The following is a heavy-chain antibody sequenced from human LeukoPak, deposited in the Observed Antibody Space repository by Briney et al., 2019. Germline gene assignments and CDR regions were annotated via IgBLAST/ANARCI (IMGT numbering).Heavy chain of an antibody. V-gene: IGHV4-34*01. D-gene: IGHD3-16*01. CDR2: INHSGST. J-gene: IGHJ5*02. CDR1: GGSFSGYY. CDR3: ARGPVLALDDNRFDP. Sequence: SSETLSLTCAVYGGSFSGYYWSWIRQPPGKGLEWIGEINHSGSTNYNPSLKSRVTISVDTSKNQFSLKLSSVTAADTAVYYCARGPVLALDDNRFDPWGQGTLVTVSS.